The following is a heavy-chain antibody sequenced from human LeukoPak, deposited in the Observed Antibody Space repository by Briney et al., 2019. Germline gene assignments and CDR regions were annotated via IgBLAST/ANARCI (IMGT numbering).Heavy chain of an antibody. CDR1: GFTFSSYS. CDR2: ISSSSSYI. J-gene: IGHJ4*02. CDR3: ARDTPLYQLPRWYFDY. Sequence: GGSLRLSCAASGFTFSSYSMNWVRQAPGKGLEWVSSISSSSSYIYYADSVKGRFTISRDNAKNSLYLQMNSLRAEDTAVYYCARDTPLYQLPRWYFDYWGQGTLVTVSS. D-gene: IGHD2-2*01. V-gene: IGHV3-21*01.